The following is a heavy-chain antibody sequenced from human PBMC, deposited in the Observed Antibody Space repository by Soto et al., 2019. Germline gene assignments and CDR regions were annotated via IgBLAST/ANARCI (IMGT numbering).Heavy chain of an antibody. CDR3: ARVSYFRGFDWLFAFDS. J-gene: IGHJ4*02. D-gene: IGHD3-9*01. V-gene: IGHV4-59*11. Sequence: SETLSLTCSVSGDSLRNHYWSWIRQPPGSRLEWLGHIFYSGDTSSYNPSLKSRVSMSVDTSKNQFSLKLRSVSADDTAVYFCARVSYFRGFDWLFAFDSWGQGALVTVPQ. CDR1: GDSLRNHY. CDR2: IFYSGDT.